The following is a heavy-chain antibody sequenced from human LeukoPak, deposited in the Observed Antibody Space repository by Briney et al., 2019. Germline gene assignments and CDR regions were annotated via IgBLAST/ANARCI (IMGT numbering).Heavy chain of an antibody. D-gene: IGHD1-26*01. CDR2: IYITGST. V-gene: IGHV4-59*13. CDR3: ARVRIGETSYDASDV. J-gene: IGHJ3*01. Sequence: ASETLSLTCTVSGDSISSYYWTWIRQPPGKGLEWIGDIYITGSTNYNPYLKRRVTMSVDTSKNQFSLRLSSVTAADTAVYYCARVRIGETSYDASDVWGLGTMVTVSS. CDR1: GDSISSYY.